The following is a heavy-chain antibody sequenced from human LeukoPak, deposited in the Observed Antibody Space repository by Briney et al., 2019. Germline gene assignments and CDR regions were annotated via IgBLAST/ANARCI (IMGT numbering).Heavy chain of an antibody. CDR1: RFTVSMDY. CDR3: ARGGIAVAGTPRTIYYYYYGMDV. CDR2: IYSGGST. D-gene: IGHD6-19*01. V-gene: IGHV3-53*04. J-gene: IGHJ6*02. Sequence: PGGALILSCAASRFTVSMDYMGSVRQAPGKGVEGVSLIYSGGSTYYADSVKGRFTISRHNSKNTLYLQMNSLRAEDTAVYYCARGGIAVAGTPRTIYYYYYGMDVWGQGTTVTVS.